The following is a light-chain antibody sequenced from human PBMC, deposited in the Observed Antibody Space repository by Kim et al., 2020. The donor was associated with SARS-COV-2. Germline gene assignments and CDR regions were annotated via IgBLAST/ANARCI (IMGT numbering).Light chain of an antibody. CDR1: QSILYNSNNKNY. Sequence: ATISCRSSQSILYNSNNKNYLAWYQQKPGQPPKLLIFWASTRESGVSDRFSGSGSGTDFTLTISSLQAEDVAVYYCQQYDSLPPTFGQGTKVDIK. V-gene: IGKV4-1*01. CDR2: WAS. CDR3: QQYDSLPPT. J-gene: IGKJ1*01.